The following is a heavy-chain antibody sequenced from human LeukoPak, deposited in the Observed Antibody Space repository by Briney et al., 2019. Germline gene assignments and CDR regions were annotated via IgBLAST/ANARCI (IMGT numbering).Heavy chain of an antibody. D-gene: IGHD3-22*01. V-gene: IGHV1-24*01. J-gene: IGHJ5*02. CDR3: ATNTYYYDSSGSWFDP. Sequence: ASVKVSCKASGYTFTSYYTHWVRQAPGQGLEWMGGFDPEDGETIYAQKFQGRVTMTEDTSTDTAYMELSSLRSEDTAVYYCATNTYYYDSSGSWFDPWGQGTLVTVSS. CDR1: GYTFTSYY. CDR2: FDPEDGET.